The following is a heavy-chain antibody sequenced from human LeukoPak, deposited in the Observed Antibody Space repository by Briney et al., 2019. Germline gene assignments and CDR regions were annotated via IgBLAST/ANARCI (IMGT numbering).Heavy chain of an antibody. D-gene: IGHD2/OR15-2a*01. Sequence: GGSLRLSCAASGFTFSSYGMHWVRQAPGKGLEWVAYIRYDGSNKYYADSVKCRFTISRENSKNTLYLQMNSLRAEDTAAYYCAKDGGTTFFYYYCYYMDVWGKGTTVTISS. CDR2: IRYDGSNK. CDR3: AKDGGTTFFYYYCYYMDV. CDR1: GFTFSSYG. J-gene: IGHJ6*03. V-gene: IGHV3-30*02.